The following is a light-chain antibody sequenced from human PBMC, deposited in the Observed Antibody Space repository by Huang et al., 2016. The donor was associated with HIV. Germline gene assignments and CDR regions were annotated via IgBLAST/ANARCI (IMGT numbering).Light chain of an antibody. CDR1: QSVSSN. J-gene: IGKJ1*01. V-gene: IGKV3D-15*01. Sequence: EIVMTQSPATLSLSPGERATLSCRASQSVSSNSAWYQQKPGQAPRLLIYGASTRATGIPVRFSGSGSGTEFTLTLSSLQSEDFAVYYCQQYNNWWTFGRGTKVEIK. CDR3: QQYNNWWT. CDR2: GAS.